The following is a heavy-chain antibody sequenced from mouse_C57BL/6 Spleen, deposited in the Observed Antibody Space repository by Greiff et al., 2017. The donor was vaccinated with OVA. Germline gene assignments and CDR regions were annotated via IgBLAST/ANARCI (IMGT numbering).Heavy chain of an antibody. D-gene: IGHD2-3*01. CDR3: ARRLLRFNWYFDV. CDR1: GFTFSDYG. J-gene: IGHJ1*03. CDR2: ISSGSSTI. V-gene: IGHV5-17*01. Sequence: EVMLVESGGGLVKPGGSLKLSCAASGFTFSDYGMHWVRQAPEKGLEWVAYISSGSSTIYYADTVKVRFTISRYKAKNTRFLQMTSLRSEDTAMYYCARRLLRFNWYFDVWGTGTTVTVSS.